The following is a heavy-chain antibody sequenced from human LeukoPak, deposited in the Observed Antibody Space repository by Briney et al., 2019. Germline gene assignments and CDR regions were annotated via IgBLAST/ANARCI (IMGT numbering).Heavy chain of an antibody. J-gene: IGHJ4*02. CDR2: ISGSGGST. D-gene: IGHD3-22*01. CDR1: GFTFSSYA. V-gene: IGHV3-23*01. Sequence: TGGSLRLSCAASGFTFSSYAMSWVRQAPGKGLEWVSAISGSGGSTYYADSVKGRFTISRDNSKNTLYLQMNSLRAEDTAVYYCAKVPGKYYDSSGYLDYWGQGTLVTVSS. CDR3: AKVPGKYYDSSGYLDY.